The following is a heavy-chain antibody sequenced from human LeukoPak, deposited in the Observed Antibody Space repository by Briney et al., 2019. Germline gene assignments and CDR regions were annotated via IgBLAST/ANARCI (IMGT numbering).Heavy chain of an antibody. V-gene: IGHV4-59*11. CDR3: ARGRGMDV. Sequence: SETLSLTCTVSGGSISSHYWSWIRQPPGKGLEWIGYIYYSGSTNYNPSLKSRVTISVDTSKNQFSLKLSSVTAADTAVYYCARGRGMDVWGQGTTVTVSS. CDR2: IYYSGST. J-gene: IGHJ6*02. CDR1: GGSISSHY.